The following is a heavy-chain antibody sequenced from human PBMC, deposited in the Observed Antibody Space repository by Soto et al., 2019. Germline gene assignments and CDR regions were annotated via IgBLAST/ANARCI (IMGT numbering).Heavy chain of an antibody. Sequence: QLQLQESGPGLVKPSDTLYLTCTVSGGSISSSSYYWGWLRQPPGKGLEWIGSIYYSGSTYYNPSLTSRVTISVDTSKKQFSLKLSSVTAADTAVYYCARQTGDSSGYFRNSFDYGGQGPLVTVSS. CDR2: IYYSGST. V-gene: IGHV4-39*01. CDR3: ARQTGDSSGYFRNSFDY. D-gene: IGHD3-22*01. J-gene: IGHJ4*02. CDR1: GGSISSSSYY.